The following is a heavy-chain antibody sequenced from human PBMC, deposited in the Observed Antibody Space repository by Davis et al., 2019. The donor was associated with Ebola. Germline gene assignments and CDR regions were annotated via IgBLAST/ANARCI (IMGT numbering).Heavy chain of an antibody. CDR2: IYHSGST. Sequence: MPSETLSLTCAVSGGSISSSNWWSWVRQPPGKGLEWIGEIYHSGSTNYNPSLKSRVTISVDKSKNQFSLKLSSVTAADTAVYYCARVYLRPHYDILTGYRWSCWFDPWGQGTLVTVSS. V-gene: IGHV4-4*02. D-gene: IGHD3-9*01. CDR1: GGSISSSNW. J-gene: IGHJ5*02. CDR3: ARVYLRPHYDILTGYRWSCWFDP.